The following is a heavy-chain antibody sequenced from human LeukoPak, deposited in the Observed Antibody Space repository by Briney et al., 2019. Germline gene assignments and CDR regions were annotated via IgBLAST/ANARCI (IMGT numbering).Heavy chain of an antibody. J-gene: IGHJ6*03. Sequence: ASVKVSCKASGYTFTGYYMHWVRQAPGQGLEWMGWINPNSGGTNYAQKFQGWVTMTRDTSISTAYMELSRLRSDDTAVYYCARSYGDGLRLAADPETYYYYMDVWGKGTTVTVSS. D-gene: IGHD4-17*01. V-gene: IGHV1-2*04. CDR1: GYTFTGYY. CDR2: INPNSGGT. CDR3: ARSYGDGLRLAADPETYYYYMDV.